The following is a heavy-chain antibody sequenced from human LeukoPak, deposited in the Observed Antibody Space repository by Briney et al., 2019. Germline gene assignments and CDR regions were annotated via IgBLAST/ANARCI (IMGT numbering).Heavy chain of an antibody. CDR1: GYSFTSYW. J-gene: IGHJ4*02. CDR2: IYPGDSVT. Sequence: GESLKISCQGCGYSFTSYWICWVRQIPGKGPEWTGIIYPGDSVTRYSPSFPGQVTSSADKATTTAYLQWSSVKASDTAMYYCARQGDYWGQGTLVTGSS. V-gene: IGHV5-51*01. CDR3: ARQGDY.